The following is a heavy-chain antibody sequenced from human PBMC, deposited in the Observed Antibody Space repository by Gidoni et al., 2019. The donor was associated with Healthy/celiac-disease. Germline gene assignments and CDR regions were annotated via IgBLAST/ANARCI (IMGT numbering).Heavy chain of an antibody. J-gene: IGHJ6*03. CDR2: ISSSSSYI. D-gene: IGHD5-18*01. V-gene: IGHV3-21*01. CDR3: ARAVDTAMVDYYYYYMDV. CDR1: GFTFSSYR. Sequence: EVQLVESGGGLVKPGGSLRLSCAASGFTFSSYRMNWVRQAPGKGLEWVSSISSSSSYIYYADSVKGRFTISRDNAKNSLYLQMNSLRAEDTAVYYCARAVDTAMVDYYYYYMDVWGKGTTVTVSS.